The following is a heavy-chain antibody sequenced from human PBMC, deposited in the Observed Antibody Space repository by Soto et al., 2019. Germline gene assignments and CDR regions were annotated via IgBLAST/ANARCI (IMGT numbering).Heavy chain of an antibody. Sequence: SETLSLTCAVYGGSFSGYYWSWIRQPPGKGLEWIGEINHSGSTNYNPSLKSRVTISVDTSKTQFSLKLSSVTAADTAVYYCARVSQEADLLELPHDASDIWGQGTMVTVSS. V-gene: IGHV4-34*01. D-gene: IGHD1-7*01. J-gene: IGHJ3*02. CDR1: GGSFSGYY. CDR3: ARVSQEADLLELPHDASDI. CDR2: INHSGST.